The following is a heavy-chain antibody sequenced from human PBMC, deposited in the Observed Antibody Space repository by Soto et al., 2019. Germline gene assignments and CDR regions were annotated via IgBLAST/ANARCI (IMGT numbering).Heavy chain of an antibody. D-gene: IGHD6-13*01. V-gene: IGHV4-59*01. Sequence: PSETLSLTCTVSGGSISSYYWSWIRQPPGKGLEWIGYIYYSGSTNYNPSLKSRVTISVDTSKNQFSLKLSSVTAADTAVYYCARGTIAAADNWFDPRGQGTLVTSPQ. CDR2: IYYSGST. J-gene: IGHJ5*02. CDR3: ARGTIAAADNWFDP. CDR1: GGSISSYY.